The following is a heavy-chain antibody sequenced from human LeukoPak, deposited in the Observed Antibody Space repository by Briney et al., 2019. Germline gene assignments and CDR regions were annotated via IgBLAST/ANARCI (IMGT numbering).Heavy chain of an antibody. J-gene: IGHJ4*02. CDR1: GYSFTSYW. CDR3: ARRTIGVGRLPEVFDY. Sequence: RGGSLKISCKGSGYSFTSYWIGWVRQMPGKGLEWMGIIYPGDSDTRHSPSFQGQVTISADKSISTAYLQWSSLKASDTAMYYCARRTIGVGRLPEVFDYWGQGTLVTVSS. CDR2: IYPGDSDT. D-gene: IGHD1/OR15-1a*01. V-gene: IGHV5-51*01.